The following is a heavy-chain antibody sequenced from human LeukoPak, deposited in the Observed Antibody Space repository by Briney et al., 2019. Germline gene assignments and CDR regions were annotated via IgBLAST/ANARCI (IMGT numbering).Heavy chain of an antibody. CDR2: IRNKANSYTT. Sequence: GGSLRLSCAASGFTFIDHYMDWVRQAPGKGLEWIGRIRNKANSYTTEYAASVKGRFTVSRDDSKNSLFLQMNSLESEDTAVYYCARRNSVTQGLDNWGQGTLVTVSS. D-gene: IGHD5/OR15-5a*01. J-gene: IGHJ4*02. CDR3: ARRNSVTQGLDN. V-gene: IGHV3-72*01. CDR1: GFTFIDHY.